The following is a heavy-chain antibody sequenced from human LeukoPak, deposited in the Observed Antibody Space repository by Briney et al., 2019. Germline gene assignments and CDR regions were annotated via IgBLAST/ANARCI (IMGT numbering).Heavy chain of an antibody. CDR2: IKSSSDGGTT. D-gene: IGHD5-24*01. CDR1: GFTSTNTR. V-gene: IGHV3-15*01. J-gene: IGHJ4*02. CDR3: NTALRWVQSPRNY. Sequence: PGGSLRLSCAASGFTSTNTRMTWVRQAPGKGLEWVGRIKSSSDGGTTDYAAPVKGRFTISRDDSKNTLYLQMNSLNTEDTAVYFWNTALRWVQSPRNYWGQGTLVTVSS.